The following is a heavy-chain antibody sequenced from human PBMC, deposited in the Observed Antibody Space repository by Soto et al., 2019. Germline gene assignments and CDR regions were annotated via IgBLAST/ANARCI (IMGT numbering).Heavy chain of an antibody. J-gene: IGHJ4*02. D-gene: IGHD3-3*01. Sequence: QITLNESGPTVVKPTETLTLTCTFSGFSLTTSGVGVGWVRQSPGKAPEWLAFIYWDDDKRYSTSLKSRLTITKDTSKNQVVLTTANVDTADTATYSCAHRVLRAFFGLVTTTAIYFDFWGQGTTVVVSS. CDR2: IYWDDDK. CDR1: GFSLTTSGVG. V-gene: IGHV2-5*02. CDR3: AHRVLRAFFGLVTTTAIYFDF.